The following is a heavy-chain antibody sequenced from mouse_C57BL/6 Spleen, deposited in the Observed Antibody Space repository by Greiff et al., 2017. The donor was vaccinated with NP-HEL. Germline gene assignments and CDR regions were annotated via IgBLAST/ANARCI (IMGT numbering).Heavy chain of an antibody. J-gene: IGHJ3*01. D-gene: IGHD2-3*01. CDR1: GYTFTSYW. V-gene: IGHV1-55*01. Sequence: VQLQQSGAELVKPGASVKMSCKASGYTFTSYWITWVKQRPGQGLEWIGDIYPGSGSTNYNEKFKSKATLTVDTSSSTAYMQLSSLTSEDSAVYYCALYDGYSAWFAYWGHGTLVTVSA. CDR2: IYPGSGST. CDR3: ALYDGYSAWFAY.